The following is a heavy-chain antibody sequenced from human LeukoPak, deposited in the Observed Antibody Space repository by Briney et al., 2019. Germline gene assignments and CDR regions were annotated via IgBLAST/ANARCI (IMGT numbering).Heavy chain of an antibody. Sequence: GGSLRLSRAASGFTFSSYWMHWVRQAPGKGLVWVSRINSDGSSTSYADSVKGRFTISRDNAKNTLYLQMNSLRAEDTAVYYCARGDIDSSGYSWYYYYYMDVWGKGTTVTVSS. CDR2: INSDGSST. D-gene: IGHD3-22*01. CDR1: GFTFSSYW. V-gene: IGHV3-74*01. CDR3: ARGDIDSSGYSWYYYYYMDV. J-gene: IGHJ6*03.